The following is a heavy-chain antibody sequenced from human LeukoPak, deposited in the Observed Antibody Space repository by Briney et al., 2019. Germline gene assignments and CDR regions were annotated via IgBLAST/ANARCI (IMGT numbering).Heavy chain of an antibody. J-gene: IGHJ4*02. D-gene: IGHD3-22*01. CDR3: ATDYYDSSGYGNFDY. CDR2: INPNSGGT. CDR1: GYTFTGYY. V-gene: IGHV1-2*02. Sequence: ASVKVSCKASGYTFTGYYMHWVRQAPGQGPEWMGWINPNSGGTNYAQKFQGRVTMTRDTSISTAYMELSRLRSEDTAVYYCATDYYDSSGYGNFDYWGQGTLVTVSS.